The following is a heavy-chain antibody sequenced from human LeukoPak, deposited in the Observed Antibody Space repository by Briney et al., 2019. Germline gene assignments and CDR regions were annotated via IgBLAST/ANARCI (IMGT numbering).Heavy chain of an antibody. Sequence: PSETLSLTCTVSGGSIFSSNSYWGWIRQPPGKGLEWIGSIYYSGNTYYNASLKSRVTMSVDTSKNQFSLKLTSVSAADTAVYYCARGSGYSYGYPFDYWGQGTLVTVSS. J-gene: IGHJ4*02. CDR3: ARGSGYSYGYPFDY. D-gene: IGHD5-18*01. V-gene: IGHV4-39*07. CDR2: IYYSGNT. CDR1: GGSIFSSNSY.